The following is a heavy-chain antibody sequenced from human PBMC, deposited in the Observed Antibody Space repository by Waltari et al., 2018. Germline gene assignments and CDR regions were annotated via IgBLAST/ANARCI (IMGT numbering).Heavy chain of an antibody. V-gene: IGHV3-53*01. Sequence: EVQLVESGGDLIQPGGYLRLSGAASGFTVSSNYLSWVRQAPGKGLEWVSVPYSGGSTYYADSVKGRFTISRSNSKNTLYLQMNSLRAEDTAVYYCASLGPTGTMIVVVQPYWGQGTLVTVSS. CDR1: GFTVSSNY. CDR3: ASLGPTGTMIVVVQPY. D-gene: IGHD3-22*01. CDR2: PYSGGST. J-gene: IGHJ4*02.